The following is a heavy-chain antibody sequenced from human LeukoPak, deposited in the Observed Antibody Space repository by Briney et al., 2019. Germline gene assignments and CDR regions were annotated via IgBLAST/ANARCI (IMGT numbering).Heavy chain of an antibody. J-gene: IGHJ5*02. V-gene: IGHV4-59*08. D-gene: IGHD3-10*01. Sequence: SETLSLICTVSGGSTCIYYWRWIRQPPGKGLEWIGYIYYSGSTNYNPSLKSRVTISIDTSKNQFSLKLTSVTAADTAVYFCARGYYGSGSYNWFDPWGQGTLVTVSS. CDR3: ARGYYGSGSYNWFDP. CDR1: GGSTCIYY. CDR2: IYYSGST.